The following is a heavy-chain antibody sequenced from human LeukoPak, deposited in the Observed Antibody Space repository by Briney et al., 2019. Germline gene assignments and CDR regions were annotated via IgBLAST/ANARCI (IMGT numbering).Heavy chain of an antibody. D-gene: IGHD6-19*01. J-gene: IGHJ2*01. CDR2: IYYSGST. CDR3: ARPGPSYSSGWYAVSGGWYFDL. CDR1: GGSVSSYY. Sequence: SETLSLTCTVSGGSVSSYYWSWIRQPPGKGLEWIGYIYYSGSTNYNPALKSRVTISVDTSKNQFSLKLSSVTAADTAVYYCARPGPSYSSGWYAVSGGWYFDLWGRGTLVTVSS. V-gene: IGHV4-59*08.